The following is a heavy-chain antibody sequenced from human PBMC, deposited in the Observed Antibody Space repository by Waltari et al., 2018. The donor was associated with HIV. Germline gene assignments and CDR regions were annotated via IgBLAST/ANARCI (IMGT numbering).Heavy chain of an antibody. D-gene: IGHD2-2*01. J-gene: IGHJ4*02. CDR3: ARLRGWYQLLPRAYFDY. V-gene: IGHV3-7*01. CDR1: GFTFSSYW. Sequence: EVQLVESGGGLVQPGGSLRLSCAASGFTFSSYWMSWVRQAPGKGLEWVANIKQDGSEQYYVDSLKGRFTISRDNAKNSLYLQMNSLRAEDTAVYYCARLRGWYQLLPRAYFDYWCQGTLVTVSS. CDR2: IKQDGSEQ.